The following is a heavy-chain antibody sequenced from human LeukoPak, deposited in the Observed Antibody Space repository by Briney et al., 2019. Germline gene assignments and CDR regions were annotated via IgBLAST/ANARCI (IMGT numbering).Heavy chain of an antibody. CDR1: GFTFSSHW. CDR2: INSGGSIT. V-gene: IGHV3-74*01. J-gene: IGHJ4*02. Sequence: QPGGSLRLSCAASGFTFSSHWMHWVRQGPGKGLVWLSRINSGGSITNYADSVKGRLTISRDDANNTLYLEINSLTAEDTAVYFCASGYCPNGVCSHNMRYWGQGTLVTVSS. CDR3: ASGYCPNGVCSHNMRY. D-gene: IGHD2-8*01.